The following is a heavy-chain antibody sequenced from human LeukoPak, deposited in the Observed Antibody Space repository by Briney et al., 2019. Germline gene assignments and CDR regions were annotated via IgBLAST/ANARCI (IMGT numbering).Heavy chain of an antibody. CDR2: ISSSSSYI. V-gene: IGHV3-21*04. CDR3: ARGVGATFRWSAFDI. Sequence: GGSLRLSCAASGFKFSSYSMKWVRQAPGKGLEWVSFISSSSSYIYYADSLKGRFTISRDNAKNSLYLQMNSLRAEDTAVYYCARGVGATFRWSAFDIWGQGTMVTVSS. D-gene: IGHD1-26*01. CDR1: GFKFSSYS. J-gene: IGHJ3*02.